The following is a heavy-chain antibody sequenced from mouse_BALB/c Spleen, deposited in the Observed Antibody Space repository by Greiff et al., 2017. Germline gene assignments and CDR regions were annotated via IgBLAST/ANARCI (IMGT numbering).Heavy chain of an antibody. CDR2: ISSGSSTI. CDR3: AREGGWSYYYAMDY. J-gene: IGHJ4*01. D-gene: IGHD2-3*01. V-gene: IGHV5-17*02. Sequence: DVHLVESGGGLVQPGGSRKLSCAASGFTFSSFGMHWVRQAPEKGLEWVAYISSGSSTIYYADTVKGRFTISRDNPKNTLFLQMTSLRSEDTAMYYCAREGGWSYYYAMDYWGQGTSVTVSS. CDR1: GFTFSSFG.